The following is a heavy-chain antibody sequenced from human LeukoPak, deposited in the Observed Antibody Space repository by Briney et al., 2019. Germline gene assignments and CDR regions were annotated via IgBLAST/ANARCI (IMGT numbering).Heavy chain of an antibody. CDR3: ARDRNVVVVAATLDY. J-gene: IGHJ4*02. V-gene: IGHV1-69*13. D-gene: IGHD2-15*01. Sequence: GASVKVSCKASGGTFSSYAISWVRQAPGQGLEWMGGIIPIFGTANYAQKFQGRVTITADESTSTAYMELSSLRSEDTAVYYCARDRNVVVVAATLDYWGQGTLVTVSS. CDR1: GGTFSSYA. CDR2: IIPIFGTA.